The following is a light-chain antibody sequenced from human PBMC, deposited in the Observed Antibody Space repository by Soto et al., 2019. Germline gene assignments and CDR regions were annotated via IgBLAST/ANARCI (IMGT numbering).Light chain of an antibody. Sequence: DIQMAQSPSSLSASVGDRGTITCRASQSISSYLNWYHQKPGKAPKLLIYAASSLQSGVPSRFSGSGSATDFTLKIRSLQPEDFATYYCQQSYSTLEVTFGQGTRLEIK. J-gene: IGKJ5*01. CDR2: AAS. CDR3: QQSYSTLEVT. CDR1: QSISSY. V-gene: IGKV1-39*01.